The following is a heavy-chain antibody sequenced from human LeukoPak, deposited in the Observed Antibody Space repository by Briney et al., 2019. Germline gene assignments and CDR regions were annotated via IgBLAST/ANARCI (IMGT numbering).Heavy chain of an antibody. CDR1: GFTFSSYS. D-gene: IGHD3-10*01. Sequence: GGSLRLSCAASGFTFSSYSMNWVRQAPGKGLEWVSSISSSSSYIYYADSLKGRFTISRDNAKNSLYLQMNSLRAEDTAVYYCARISGSYYKNGYYYGMDVWGQGTTVTVSS. CDR3: ARISGSYYKNGYYYGMDV. J-gene: IGHJ6*02. CDR2: ISSSSSYI. V-gene: IGHV3-21*01.